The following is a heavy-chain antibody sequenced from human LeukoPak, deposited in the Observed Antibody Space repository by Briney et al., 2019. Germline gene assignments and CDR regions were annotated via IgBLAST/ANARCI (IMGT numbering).Heavy chain of an antibody. CDR2: IYHSGST. CDR1: GYSISSGYY. CDR3: AREVRSAWASFDP. J-gene: IGHJ5*02. V-gene: IGHV4-38-2*02. Sequence: SETLSLTCTVSGYSISSGYYWGWIRQPPGKGLEWIGSIYHSGSTYYNPSLKSRVTISVDTSKNQFSPKLSSVTAADTAVYYCAREVRSAWASFDPWGQGTLVTVSS. D-gene: IGHD1-26*01.